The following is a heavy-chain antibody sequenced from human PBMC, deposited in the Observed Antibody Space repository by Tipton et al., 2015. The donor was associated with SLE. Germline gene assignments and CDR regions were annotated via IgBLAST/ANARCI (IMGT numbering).Heavy chain of an antibody. V-gene: IGHV3-9*01. CDR2: ITWDSGSV. J-gene: IGHJ4*02. D-gene: IGHD2-15*01. CDR1: GFTFDDFA. CDR3: ARDLLRCSAASCSNYFDH. Sequence: SMRLSCAASGFTFDDFAMHWVRQAPGKDLEWVSGITWDSGSVAYADSVKGRFTISRDNANNPLYLHMSSLRAEDTAVYYCARDLLRCSAASCSNYFDHWGQGTLVTVSS.